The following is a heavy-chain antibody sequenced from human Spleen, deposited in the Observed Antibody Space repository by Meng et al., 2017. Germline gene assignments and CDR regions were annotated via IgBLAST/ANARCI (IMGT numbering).Heavy chain of an antibody. CDR2: ISWNSGSI. Sequence: SLKISCAASGFTFDDYAMYWVRQAPGKGLEWVSGISWNSGSIDYADSVKGRFTISRDNAKNSLYLQMNSLRADDTGLYYCAKAFCSGSGCSGDDYWGQGTLVTVSS. CDR3: AKAFCSGSGCSGDDY. V-gene: IGHV3-9*01. J-gene: IGHJ4*02. CDR1: GFTFDDYA. D-gene: IGHD2-2*01.